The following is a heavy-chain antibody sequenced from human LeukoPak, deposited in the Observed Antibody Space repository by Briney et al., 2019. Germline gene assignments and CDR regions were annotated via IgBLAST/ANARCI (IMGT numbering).Heavy chain of an antibody. CDR3: ATPGRVDKAMVYFFDY. J-gene: IGHJ4*02. Sequence: GGSLRLSCAVSGFPFSSYAMSWVRQAPGKGLEWVSAISGSGGSTYYADSVKGRFTISRDNPKNTLYLQMNSLRAEDTAVYYCATPGRVDKAMVYFFDYWGQGTLVTVSS. CDR2: ISGSGGST. CDR1: GFPFSSYA. V-gene: IGHV3-23*01. D-gene: IGHD5-18*01.